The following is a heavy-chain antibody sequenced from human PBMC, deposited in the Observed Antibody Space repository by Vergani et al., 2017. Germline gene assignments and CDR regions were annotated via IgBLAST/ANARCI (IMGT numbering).Heavy chain of an antibody. V-gene: IGHV1-69*02. D-gene: IGHD4-23*01. CDR3: ASAVVTDYYYYGMDV. CDR1: GATFRSNT. Sequence: QVQLVQSGAEVKKPGSSVKVSCKASGATFRSNTISWVRQVPGQGLEWMGRIIPVLGKTKYAQDFQGRLTITADKSTSTAYMELSSLRSEDTAVYYCASAVVTDYYYYGMDVWGQGTTVTVSS. J-gene: IGHJ6*02. CDR2: IIPVLGKT.